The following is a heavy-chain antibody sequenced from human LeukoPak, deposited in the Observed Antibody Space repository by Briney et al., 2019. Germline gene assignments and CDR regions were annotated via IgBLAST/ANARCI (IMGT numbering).Heavy chain of an antibody. J-gene: IGHJ4*02. CDR2: ISGSGGST. V-gene: IGHV3-23*01. CDR1: GFTFSSYG. D-gene: IGHD3-16*02. CDR3: AKDPHYDYVWGSYRPDY. Sequence: GGSLRLSCAASGFTFSSYGMHWVRQAPGKGLEWVSAISGSGGSTYYADSVKGRFTISRDNSKNTLYLQMNSLRAEDTAVYYCAKDPHYDYVWGSYRPDYWGQGTLVTVSS.